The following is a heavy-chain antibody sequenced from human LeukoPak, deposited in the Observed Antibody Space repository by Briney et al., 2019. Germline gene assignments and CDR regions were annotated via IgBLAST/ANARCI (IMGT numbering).Heavy chain of an antibody. CDR2: IYYSGST. J-gene: IGHJ3*02. D-gene: IGHD3-22*01. CDR3: ARVQPYYYDSSGYYQHDAFDI. Sequence: SETLSLTCTVSGGSISSYYWSWIRQPPGKGLEWIGYIYYSGSTNYNPSLKSRVTISVDTSKNQFSLKLSSVTAADTAVYYCARVQPYYYDSSGYYQHDAFDIWGQGTMVTVSS. V-gene: IGHV4-59*01. CDR1: GGSISSYY.